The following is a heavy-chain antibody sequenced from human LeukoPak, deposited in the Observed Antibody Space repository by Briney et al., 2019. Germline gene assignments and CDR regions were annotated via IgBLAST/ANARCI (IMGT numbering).Heavy chain of an antibody. J-gene: IGHJ6*02. CDR2: IKHDGSEK. CDR3: ARVRVVSYYGMDV. CDR1: GFTYSRYW. V-gene: IGHV3-7*05. Sequence: GGSLRLSCAASGFTYSRYWMSWVRQAPGKGLEWVANIKHDGSEKYHVDSVKGRFTISRDNAKKSLYLQMNSLRAEDTAVYYCARVRVVSYYGMDVWGQRTTVIVSS.